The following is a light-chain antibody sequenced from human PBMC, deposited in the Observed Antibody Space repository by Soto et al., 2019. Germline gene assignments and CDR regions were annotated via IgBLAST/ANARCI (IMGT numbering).Light chain of an antibody. CDR3: QQYGSSLTWT. J-gene: IGKJ1*01. CDR2: DAS. V-gene: IGKV3-20*01. Sequence: EIVLTQSPGTLSLSPGERGTLSCRASQSVTNYLAWYQHKPGQAPRLLIYDASNRATGIPARFSGSGSGTDFTLTISRLEPEDFAVYYCQQYGSSLTWTFGQGTKVDIK. CDR1: QSVTNY.